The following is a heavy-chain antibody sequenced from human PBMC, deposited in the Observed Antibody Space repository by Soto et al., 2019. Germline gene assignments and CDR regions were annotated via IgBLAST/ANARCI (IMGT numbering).Heavy chain of an antibody. CDR2: ISYDGSNK. V-gene: IGHV3-30*18. CDR3: AKGLDSGCQGGWL. J-gene: IGHJ4*02. D-gene: IGHD5-12*01. CDR1: GFTFSSYG. Sequence: QVQLVESGGGVVQPGRSLRLSCAASGFTFSSYGMHWVRQAPGKGLEWVAVISYDGSNKYYADSVKGRFTISRDNSKNTLFLQMNSLRAEDTAVYYWAKGLDSGCQGGWLWGQGTLVTVSS.